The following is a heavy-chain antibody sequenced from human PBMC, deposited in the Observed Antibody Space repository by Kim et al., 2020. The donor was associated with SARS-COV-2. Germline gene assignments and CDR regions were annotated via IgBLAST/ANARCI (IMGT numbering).Heavy chain of an antibody. Sequence: SETLSLTCTVSGGSISSYYWSWIRQPAGKGLEWIGRIYTSGSTNYNPSLNSRVTMSVDTSKNQFSLKLSSVTAADTAVYYCAREYCSGGSCYSSLVYFDYWGQGTLVTVSS. V-gene: IGHV4-4*07. CDR3: AREYCSGGSCYSSLVYFDY. CDR2: IYTSGST. J-gene: IGHJ4*02. CDR1: GGSISSYY. D-gene: IGHD2-15*01.